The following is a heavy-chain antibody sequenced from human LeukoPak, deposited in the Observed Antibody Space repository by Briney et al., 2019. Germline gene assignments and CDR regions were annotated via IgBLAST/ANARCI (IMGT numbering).Heavy chain of an antibody. CDR2: ISYDGSNK. J-gene: IGHJ5*02. CDR3: ASPPLEEYSSGWYNNWFDP. CDR1: GFTFSSYA. V-gene: IGHV3-30-3*01. D-gene: IGHD6-19*01. Sequence: GRSLRLSCAASGFTFSSYAMHWVRQAPGKGLEWVAVISYDGSNKYYADSVKGRFTISRDNSKNTLYLQMNSLRAEDTAVYYCASPPLEEYSSGWYNNWFDPWGQGTLVTVSS.